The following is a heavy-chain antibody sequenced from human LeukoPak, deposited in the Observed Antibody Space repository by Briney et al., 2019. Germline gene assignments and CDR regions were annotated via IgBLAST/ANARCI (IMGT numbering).Heavy chain of an antibody. Sequence: GGSLRLSCAASGFTFSTYAMTWVRQAPGEGLERVSGISAGGDRTYYADSVKGRFTISRDNSKNTLYLQMNSLRAEDTAEYYCARSTVGTSCCTAVDYWGQGTLVTVSS. CDR1: GFTFSTYA. J-gene: IGHJ4*02. V-gene: IGHV3-23*01. CDR2: ISAGGDRT. D-gene: IGHD1-26*01. CDR3: ARSTVGTSCCTAVDY.